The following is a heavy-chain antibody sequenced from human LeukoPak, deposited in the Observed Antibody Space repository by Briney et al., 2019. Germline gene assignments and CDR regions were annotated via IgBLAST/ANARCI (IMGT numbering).Heavy chain of an antibody. J-gene: IGHJ6*02. Sequence: GGSLRLSCAASGFTFSSYAMSWVRQAPGKGLEWFSAISGSGGSTYYADSVKGRFTISRDNSKNTLYLQMNSLRAEDTAVYYCAKGAYYGSGSYYYYYGMDVWGQGTTVTVSS. CDR1: GFTFSSYA. D-gene: IGHD3-10*01. CDR2: ISGSGGST. V-gene: IGHV3-23*01. CDR3: AKGAYYGSGSYYYYYGMDV.